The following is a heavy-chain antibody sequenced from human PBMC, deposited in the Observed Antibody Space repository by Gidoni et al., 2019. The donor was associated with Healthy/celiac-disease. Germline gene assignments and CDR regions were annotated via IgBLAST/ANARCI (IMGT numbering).Heavy chain of an antibody. J-gene: IGHJ3*02. Sequence: QVQLVESGGGVVQPGRSLRLSCAASGFTFSSYAMHWVRQAPGKGLEWVAVISYDGSNKYYADSVKGRFTISRDNSKNTLYLQMNSLRAEDTAVYYCARSKVDSSGYYHDAFDIWGQGTMVTVSS. D-gene: IGHD3-22*01. V-gene: IGHV3-30-3*01. CDR1: GFTFSSYA. CDR3: ARSKVDSSGYYHDAFDI. CDR2: ISYDGSNK.